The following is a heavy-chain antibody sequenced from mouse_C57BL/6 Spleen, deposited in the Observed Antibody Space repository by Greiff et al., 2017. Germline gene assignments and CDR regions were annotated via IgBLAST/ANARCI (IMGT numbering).Heavy chain of an antibody. Sequence: EVQLQESGPELVKPGASVKIPCKASGYTFTDYNMDWVKQSHGKSLEWIGDINPNNGGTIYNQKFKGKATLTVDKSSSTAYMELRSLTSEDTAVYYCARRGLPRVGFDYWGQGTTLTVSS. CDR2: INPNNGGT. V-gene: IGHV1-18*01. CDR3: ARRGLPRVGFDY. CDR1: GYTFTDYN. J-gene: IGHJ2*01.